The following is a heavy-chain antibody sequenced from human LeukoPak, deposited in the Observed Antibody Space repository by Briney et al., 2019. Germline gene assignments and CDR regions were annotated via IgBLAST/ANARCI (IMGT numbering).Heavy chain of an antibody. J-gene: IGHJ3*02. CDR2: IKPNSGGT. CDR1: GYPVTGYY. CDR3: ERAGLRLGLDAFDI. D-gene: IGHD6-19*01. Sequence: ASVKLTCNPSGYPVTGYYIHLLRQSPGHRLEWWGWIKPNSGGTRYAQKFQGRVTMTRHTSISTTYMDLSRLTSEDTCVYYCERAGLRLGLDAFDIWGQGTTVSVSS. V-gene: IGHV1-2*02.